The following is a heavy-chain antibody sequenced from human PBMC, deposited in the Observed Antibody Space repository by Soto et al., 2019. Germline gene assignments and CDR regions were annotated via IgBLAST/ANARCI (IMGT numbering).Heavy chain of an antibody. V-gene: IGHV5-51*01. CDR2: IVPSDSDT. J-gene: IGHJ5*02. CDR3: ARKDKSGYFNWFDP. Sequence: GESLKISCRTSGYRFTSYWIAWVRQMPGKGLEWMGIIVPSDSDTRYSRSFHGQVPLSADRSPSTVFLQWASLKASDTAVYFCARKDKSGYFNWFDPWGQGTLVTVSS. D-gene: IGHD3-22*01. CDR1: GYRFTSYW.